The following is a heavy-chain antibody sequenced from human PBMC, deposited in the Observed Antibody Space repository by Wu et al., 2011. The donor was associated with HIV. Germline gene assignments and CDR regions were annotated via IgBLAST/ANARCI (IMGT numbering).Heavy chain of an antibody. J-gene: IGHJ5*02. CDR2: IIPIFGTA. CDR3: TIGRGSRPRFDP. V-gene: IGHV1-69*14. CDR1: GDTFNSYA. D-gene: IGHD3-10*01. Sequence: QVQLVQSGAEVKKPGSSVRVSCKASGDTFNSYAFSWVRQAPGQGLEWMGGIIPIFGTANYAQNFQGRVTITADKSTSIAYMELSSLTFEDTAVYYCTIGRGSRPRFDPWGQGTLVTVSS.